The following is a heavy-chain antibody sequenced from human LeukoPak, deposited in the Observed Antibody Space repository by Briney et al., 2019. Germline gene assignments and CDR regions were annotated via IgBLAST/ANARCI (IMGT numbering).Heavy chain of an antibody. D-gene: IGHD4-17*01. CDR1: GGSISSSNW. V-gene: IGHV4-4*02. CDR3: ARDPDDYGDYWFDP. J-gene: IGHJ5*02. Sequence: SETLSLTCAVSGGSISSSNWWSWVRQPPGKGLEWIGEIYHSGSTNYNPSLKSRVTISVDTSKNQFSLKLSSVTAADTAVYYCARDPDDYGDYWFDPWGQGTLVTVSS. CDR2: IYHSGST.